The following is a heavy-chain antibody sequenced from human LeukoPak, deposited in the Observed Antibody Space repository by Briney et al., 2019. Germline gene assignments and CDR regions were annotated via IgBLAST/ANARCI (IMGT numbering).Heavy chain of an antibody. D-gene: IGHD3-22*01. CDR1: VYSITSGSY. V-gene: IGHV4-38-2*02. J-gene: IGHJ4*02. CDR2: IYHSGRT. CDR3: ARTHTSGYSYFDY. Sequence: SETLSLTCTVSVYSITSGSYWAWVRQPPGKGLEWIGSIYHSGRTAYNPSLTSRVTISIDTSKNQFSLKLNSVTAADTAVYYCARTHTSGYSYFDYWGQGTLVTVSS.